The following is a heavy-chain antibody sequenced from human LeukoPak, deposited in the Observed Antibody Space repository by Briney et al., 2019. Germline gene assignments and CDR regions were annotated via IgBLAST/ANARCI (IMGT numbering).Heavy chain of an antibody. V-gene: IGHV3-23*01. Sequence: GGSLGLSCAASGFTFSTYAMSWVRQAPGNGLEWVSTISGSGGGTYYADSVKGRFTISRDNSKNTLSLQMNSLRAEDTAVFYCARSIYASGSYYAFDIWGQGKMVTVSS. D-gene: IGHD3-10*01. CDR2: ISGSGGGT. CDR3: ARSIYASGSYYAFDI. J-gene: IGHJ3*02. CDR1: GFTFSTYA.